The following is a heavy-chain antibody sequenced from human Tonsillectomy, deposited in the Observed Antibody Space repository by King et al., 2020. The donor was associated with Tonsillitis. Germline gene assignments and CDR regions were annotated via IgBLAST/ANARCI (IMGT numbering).Heavy chain of an antibody. V-gene: IGHV1-69*01. J-gene: IGHJ6*03. CDR3: ARVRYDFWSGPPPYYHYYYIDV. D-gene: IGHD3-3*01. CDR2: ILPVCGST. CDR1: GDTFSGFA. Sequence: QLVQSGAEMKKPGSSVKVSCKASGDTFSGFALSWVRQAPGQGLEWIGGILPVCGSTSYGQKFQGRLTLNLAQSSSTGYMELSSLGSEDTAVYYCARVRYDFWSGPPPYYHYYYIDVWGEGTSVIVSS.